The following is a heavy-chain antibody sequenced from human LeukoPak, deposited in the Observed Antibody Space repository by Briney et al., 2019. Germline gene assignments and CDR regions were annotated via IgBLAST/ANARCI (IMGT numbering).Heavy chain of an antibody. CDR1: GFNLSAYS. V-gene: IGHV3-48*01. Sequence: PTGGSLRLSCGSSGFNLSAYSMNWVRQAPGKGLEWVSYISNSHSPIYYADSVKGRFTISKDNAKNSLYLQMNSLRVEDAAVYYCAREIDYSYYWYFDLWGRGTLVTVSS. CDR2: ISNSHSPI. J-gene: IGHJ2*01. CDR3: AREIDYSYYWYFDL. D-gene: IGHD4-11*01.